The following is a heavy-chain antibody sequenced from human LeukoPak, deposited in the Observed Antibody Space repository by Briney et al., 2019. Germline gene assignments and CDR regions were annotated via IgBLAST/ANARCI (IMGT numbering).Heavy chain of an antibody. V-gene: IGHV3-49*03. D-gene: IGHD4-17*01. CDR2: IRSKAYGGTT. CDR1: GFTFGGYA. Sequence: GGSLRLSCSASGFTFGGYAMNWFRQAPGKGLEWVGFIRSKAYGGTTEYAASVKGRFTISRDDSKSIAYLQMNSLKIEDTGPYYCTRDRPRYDYGDYRDTFDIWGQGTMVTVSS. CDR3: TRDRPRYDYGDYRDTFDI. J-gene: IGHJ3*02.